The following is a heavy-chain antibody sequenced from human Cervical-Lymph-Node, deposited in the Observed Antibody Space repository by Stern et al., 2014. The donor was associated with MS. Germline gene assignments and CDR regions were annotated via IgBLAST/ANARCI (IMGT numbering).Heavy chain of an antibody. D-gene: IGHD3-22*01. Sequence: QVTLKESGPALVKPTQTLTLTCTFSGFSLSTRGMCVSWIRQPPGKALEWLALIDWGDDKYYSPSVKTRLTICKDTSKNQVVLTMTNMDPVDTATYYCARTRDYYDSSGYLWAFDIWGQGTLVTVSS. CDR2: IDWGDDK. CDR1: GFSLSTRGMC. V-gene: IGHV2-70*01. J-gene: IGHJ3*02. CDR3: ARTRDYYDSSGYLWAFDI.